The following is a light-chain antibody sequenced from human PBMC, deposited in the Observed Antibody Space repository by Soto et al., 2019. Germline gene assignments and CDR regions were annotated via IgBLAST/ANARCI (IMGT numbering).Light chain of an antibody. J-gene: IGKJ2*01. CDR3: QQYNSYSYT. Sequence: DIQMTQSPSTLSASVGDRVTITCRASQSISSWLAWYQQKPGKAPKLLIYDASSLESGVPSRFSGSGSGTEFTLTLRSLQPDDFATYYCQQYNSYSYTFGQGTTLEIK. CDR2: DAS. V-gene: IGKV1-5*01. CDR1: QSISSW.